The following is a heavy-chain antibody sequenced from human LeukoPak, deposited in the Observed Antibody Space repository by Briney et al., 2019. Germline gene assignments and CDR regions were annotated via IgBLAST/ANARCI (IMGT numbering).Heavy chain of an antibody. D-gene: IGHD1-26*01. CDR1: GYTFTSYY. Sequence: ASVKVSCKASGYTFTSYYIHWVRQAPGQGLEWMGIINPSGGSTSYAQKFQGRVTMTRDTSTSTVHMELSSLRSEDTAVYYCASQNERYSGSYAYFDYWGQGTLVTVSS. V-gene: IGHV1-46*01. CDR2: INPSGGST. CDR3: ASQNERYSGSYAYFDY. J-gene: IGHJ4*02.